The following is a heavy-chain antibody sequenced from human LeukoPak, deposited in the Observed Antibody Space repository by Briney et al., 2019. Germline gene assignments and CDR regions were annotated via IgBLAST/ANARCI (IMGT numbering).Heavy chain of an antibody. J-gene: IGHJ4*02. D-gene: IGHD6-19*01. CDR1: GFTFSTYA. CDR2: ISYDGSNK. V-gene: IGHV3-30-3*01. Sequence: GGSLRLSCAASGFTFSTYAMHWVRQAPGKGLEWVAVISYDGSNKYYADSVKGRFTISRDNSKNTLYLQMNSLRAEDTAVYYCARGGSSGWYELFDYWGQGTLVTVSS. CDR3: ARGGSSGWYELFDY.